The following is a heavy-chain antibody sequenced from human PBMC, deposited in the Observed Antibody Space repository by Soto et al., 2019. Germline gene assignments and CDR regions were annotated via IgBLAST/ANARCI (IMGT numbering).Heavy chain of an antibody. Sequence: ASVKVSCKASGYTFTSYDINWVRQATGQGLEWMGWMNPNSGNTGYAQKFQGRVTMTRNTSISTAYMELSSLRSEDTAVYYCASESSCSSTSRYSNWFDHWGQGTMVTVSS. CDR3: ASESSCSSTSRYSNWFDH. CDR1: GYTFTSYD. D-gene: IGHD2-2*01. V-gene: IGHV1-8*01. J-gene: IGHJ5*02. CDR2: MNPNSGNT.